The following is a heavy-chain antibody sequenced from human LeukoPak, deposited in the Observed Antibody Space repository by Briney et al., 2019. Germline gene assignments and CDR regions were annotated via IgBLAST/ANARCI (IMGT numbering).Heavy chain of an antibody. V-gene: IGHV1-18*01. Sequence: GASVTVSCKASGYTFTNYGFSWVRQAPGQGLEWMGWISAYNGNTNYAQKLQGRVTMTTDTSTSTAYMELRSLRSDDTAVYYCARDLRSGLSELDYWGQGTLVTVSS. J-gene: IGHJ4*02. CDR3: ARDLRSGLSELDY. CDR2: ISAYNGNT. D-gene: IGHD1-14*01. CDR1: GYTFTNYG.